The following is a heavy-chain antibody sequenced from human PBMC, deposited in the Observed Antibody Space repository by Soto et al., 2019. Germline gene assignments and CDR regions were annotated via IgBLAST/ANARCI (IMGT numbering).Heavy chain of an antibody. CDR1: GYTLTGYY. Sequence: GASVKVSCKASGYTLTGYYMHWVRQAPGQGLEWMGWINPNSGGTNYAQKFQGRVTMTRDTSISTAYMELSRLRSDDTAVYYCARAGIVVAGTGSFDYWGQGTLVTVSS. CDR3: ARAGIVVAGTGSFDY. D-gene: IGHD6-19*01. V-gene: IGHV1-2*02. J-gene: IGHJ4*02. CDR2: INPNSGGT.